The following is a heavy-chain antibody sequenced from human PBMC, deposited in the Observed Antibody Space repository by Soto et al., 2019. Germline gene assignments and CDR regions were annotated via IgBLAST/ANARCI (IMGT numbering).Heavy chain of an antibody. Sequence: SETLSLTCTVSGGSISSYYWSWIRQPPGKGLEWIGYIYYSGGTNYNPSLKSRVTISVDTSKNQFSLKLSSVTAADTAVYYIASGLRGYSDGYYFDYWGQGTLVNVSS. CDR1: GGSISSYY. V-gene: IGHV4-59*01. D-gene: IGHD5-18*01. CDR3: ASGLRGYSDGYYFDY. J-gene: IGHJ4*02. CDR2: IYYSGGT.